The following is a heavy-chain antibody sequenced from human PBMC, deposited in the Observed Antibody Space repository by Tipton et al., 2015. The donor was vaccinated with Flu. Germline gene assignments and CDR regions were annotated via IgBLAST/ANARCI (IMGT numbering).Heavy chain of an antibody. CDR3: GSWLME. J-gene: IGHJ4*02. CDR2: IKSKFYGGTA. D-gene: IGHD3-10*01. Sequence: QLVQSGGGLVQPGRSLRLSCTTSGFTFGDYAMTWVRQAPGKGLEWVGFIKSKFYGGTAEYAASVKGRFTISRDDSKGIAYLQMNSLRTEDTALYYCGSWLMEWGQGTLVTVST. V-gene: IGHV3-49*04. CDR1: GFTFGDYA.